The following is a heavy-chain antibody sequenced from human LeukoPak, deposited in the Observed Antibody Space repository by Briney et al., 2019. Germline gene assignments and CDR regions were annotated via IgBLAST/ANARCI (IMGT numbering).Heavy chain of an antibody. Sequence: PGGSLRLSCAASGFTFSSYAMNWVRQAPGKGLEWVSYISSSGSTKYYADSVKGRFTISRDNAKNSLYLQTNSLRAEDTAVYYCARDGGYSYGKKGCFEKWGQGTLVTVSS. J-gene: IGHJ4*02. V-gene: IGHV3-48*03. D-gene: IGHD5-18*01. CDR3: ARDGGYSYGKKGCFEK. CDR2: ISSSGSTK. CDR1: GFTFSSYA.